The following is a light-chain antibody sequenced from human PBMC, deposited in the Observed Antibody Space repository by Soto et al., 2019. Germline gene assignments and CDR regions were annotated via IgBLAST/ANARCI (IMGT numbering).Light chain of an antibody. CDR1: QSVSSSY. CDR3: QQYGSSPPVT. Sequence: EIVLTQSPGTLSLSPGERATLSCRASQSVSSSYLAWYQQKPGQAPRLLIYGASSRATGIPDRFSGSGSGTDLCITISRLEPEDFAVYYCQQYGSSPPVTFCQGTKLEIK. V-gene: IGKV3-20*01. J-gene: IGKJ2*01. CDR2: GAS.